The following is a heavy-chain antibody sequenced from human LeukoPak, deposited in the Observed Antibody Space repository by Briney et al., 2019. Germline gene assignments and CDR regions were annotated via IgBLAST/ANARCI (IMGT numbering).Heavy chain of an antibody. CDR3: ARGPYAFDI. J-gene: IGHJ3*02. CDR2: INSDGSST. V-gene: IGHV3-74*01. Sequence: GGSLRLSCAASGLTFSSYEMNWVRQAPGKGLEWVSRINSDGSSTSYADSVRGRFTISRDNAKNTLYLQMNSLRAEDTAVYYCARGPYAFDIWGQGTMVTVSS. CDR1: GLTFSSYE.